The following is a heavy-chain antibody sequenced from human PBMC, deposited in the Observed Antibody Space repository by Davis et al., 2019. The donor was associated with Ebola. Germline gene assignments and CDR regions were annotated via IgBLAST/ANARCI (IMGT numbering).Heavy chain of an antibody. Sequence: GGSLRLSCPASGFTSSSYWMSWVRQAPGKGLEWVANIKQDGSEKYYVDSVKGRFTISRDNAKNSLYLQMNSLRAEDTAVYYCARCQWGFWSGCFDYWGQGTLVTVSS. CDR1: GFTSSSYW. J-gene: IGHJ4*02. D-gene: IGHD3-3*01. CDR2: IKQDGSEK. V-gene: IGHV3-7*01. CDR3: ARCQWGFWSGCFDY.